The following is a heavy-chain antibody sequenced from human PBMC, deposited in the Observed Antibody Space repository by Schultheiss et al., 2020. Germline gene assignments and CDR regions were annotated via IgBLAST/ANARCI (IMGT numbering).Heavy chain of an antibody. Sequence: GGSLRLSCAASGFTFSDYYMSWIRQAPGKGLEWVSYISSSGSTIYYADSVKGRFTISRDNAKNSLYLQMNSLRAEDTAVYYCARGPLMTTVTTKAQKYYYYGMDVWGQGTTVTVYS. J-gene: IGHJ6*02. CDR1: GFTFSDYY. D-gene: IGHD4-11*01. CDR3: ARGPLMTTVTTKAQKYYYYGMDV. V-gene: IGHV3-11*01. CDR2: ISSSGSTI.